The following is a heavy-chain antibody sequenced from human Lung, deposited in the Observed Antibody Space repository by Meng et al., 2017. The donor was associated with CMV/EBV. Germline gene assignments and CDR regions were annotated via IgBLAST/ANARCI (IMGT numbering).Heavy chain of an antibody. CDR3: VRGHSSGWYKFDS. CDR2: INSDGSGT. CDR1: GFTFSTYW. Sequence: GGSLRLXCAASGFTFSTYWMHWVRQVPGKGLVWVTRINSDGSGTTYADSVKGGFTISRVNAKNTLYLHMSSQRAEDTAMYYCVRGHSSGWYKFDSWGQGTLVTVSS. D-gene: IGHD6-19*01. V-gene: IGHV3-74*01. J-gene: IGHJ4*02.